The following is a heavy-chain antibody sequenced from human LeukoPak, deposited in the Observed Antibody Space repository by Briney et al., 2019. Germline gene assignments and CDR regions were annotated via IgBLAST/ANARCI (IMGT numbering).Heavy chain of an antibody. J-gene: IGHJ3*02. CDR2: ISGSGGST. V-gene: IGHV3-23*01. CDR3: AKMIIVGATKGGAFDI. CDR1: GFTFSSYA. D-gene: IGHD1-26*01. Sequence: GGSLRLSCAASGFTFSSYAMSWVRQAPGKGLEWVSAISGSGGSTYYADSVKGRFTISRDNSKNTLYLQMNSLRAEDTAVYYCAKMIIVGATKGGAFDIWGQGTMVTVSS.